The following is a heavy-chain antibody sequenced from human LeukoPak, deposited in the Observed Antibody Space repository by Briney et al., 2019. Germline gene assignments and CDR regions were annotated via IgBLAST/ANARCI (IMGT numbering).Heavy chain of an antibody. CDR3: ARWGTYSPYRFDP. Sequence: PSETLSLTCTVSGGSISSYYWSWIRQPPGKGLEWIGYIYYSGSTNYNPSLKSRVTISVNTSKNQFSLKLSSVTAADTAVYYCARWGTYSPYRFDPWGQGTLVTVSS. D-gene: IGHD2-21*01. V-gene: IGHV4-59*01. CDR1: GGSISSYY. CDR2: IYYSGST. J-gene: IGHJ5*02.